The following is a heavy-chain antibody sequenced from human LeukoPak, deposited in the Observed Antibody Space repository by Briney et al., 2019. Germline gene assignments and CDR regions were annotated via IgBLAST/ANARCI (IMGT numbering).Heavy chain of an antibody. CDR3: ARERGKDAATNYKHGLRGTD. J-gene: IGHJ4*02. CDR1: GFTFSDYY. V-gene: IGHV3-11*04. D-gene: IGHD6-25*01. Sequence: SGGSLRLSCAASGFTFSDYYMSWIRQAPGKGLEWVSYISKSGTTTYYSDSVRGRVTISRDNAKNSVDLQLNRLRAEDTAVYYCARERGKDAATNYKHGLRGTDWGQGTLVTVSS. CDR2: ISKSGTTT.